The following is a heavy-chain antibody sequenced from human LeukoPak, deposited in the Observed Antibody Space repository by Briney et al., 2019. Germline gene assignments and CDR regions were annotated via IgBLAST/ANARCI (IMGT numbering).Heavy chain of an antibody. CDR1: GFTFSSHW. V-gene: IGHV3-7*05. CDR3: ASTYYDSSGIGAFDI. J-gene: IGHJ3*02. D-gene: IGHD3-22*01. Sequence: TGGSLRLSCAGSGFTFSSHWMNWVRQAPGKGLEWVASIKDDGSEKHFLDSVNGRFTISRDNAKNSLYLQMNSLRAEDTALYYCASTYYDSSGIGAFDIWGQGTMVTVSS. CDR2: IKDDGSEK.